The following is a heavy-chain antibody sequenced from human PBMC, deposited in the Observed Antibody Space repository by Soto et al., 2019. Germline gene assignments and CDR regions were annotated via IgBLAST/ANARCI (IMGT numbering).Heavy chain of an antibody. CDR1: EESSRSGAY. CDR3: ARVHVMVVAGSTFDY. J-gene: IGHJ4*01. CDR2: IYHGGTT. V-gene: IGHV4-38-2*02. D-gene: IGHD6-19*01. Sequence: LETMSDTSSVAEESSRSGAYWAWIRQTPGKGPEWIASIYHGGTTFYNPSLKSRITISVDTSNNQFSLKLTSVTAADTAVYYCARVHVMVVAGSTFDYWGHGTLVTVSS.